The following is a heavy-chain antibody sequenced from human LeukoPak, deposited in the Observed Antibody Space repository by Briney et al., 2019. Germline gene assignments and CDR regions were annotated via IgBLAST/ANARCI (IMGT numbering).Heavy chain of an antibody. Sequence: ASVKVSCKASGYTFTSYGISWVRQAPGQGLEWMGWINPNSGGTNYAQKFQGWVTMTRDTSISTAYMELSRLRSDDTAVYYCARESVPAALRTYYYGMDVWGQGTTVTVSS. J-gene: IGHJ6*02. D-gene: IGHD2-2*02. CDR3: ARESVPAALRTYYYGMDV. CDR1: GYTFTSYG. V-gene: IGHV1-2*04. CDR2: INPNSGGT.